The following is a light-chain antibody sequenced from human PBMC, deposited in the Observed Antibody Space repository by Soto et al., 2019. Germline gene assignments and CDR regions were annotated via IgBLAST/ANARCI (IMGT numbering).Light chain of an antibody. CDR2: EVT. CDR3: SSYTSSSTLYV. V-gene: IGLV2-14*01. J-gene: IGLJ1*01. CDR1: GSGIGGYNY. Sequence: QSVLPHAAAVSSSPGHSITIFCPGTGSGIGGYNYVSVDQHHPGRPPKVVIYEVTTRPTGISNRFSGSRSGATASLTISGLHAEDEADYYCSSYTSSSTLYVYATGPKVTV.